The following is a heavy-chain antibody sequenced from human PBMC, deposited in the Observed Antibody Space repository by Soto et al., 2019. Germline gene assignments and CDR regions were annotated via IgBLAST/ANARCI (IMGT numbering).Heavy chain of an antibody. V-gene: IGHV3-15*07. D-gene: IGHD3-22*01. CDR3: TTDSYITSIIVRFDY. CDR1: GFTFGNAW. Sequence: GGSLRLSCAASGFTFGNAWINWVRQAPGKGLEWVGRVKSKTDGGTTDFAEPVKGRFAISRDDSKNMVYLEMNSLKTEDTAIYYCTTDSYITSIIVRFDYWGHGTLVTVSS. CDR2: VKSKTDGGTT. J-gene: IGHJ4*01.